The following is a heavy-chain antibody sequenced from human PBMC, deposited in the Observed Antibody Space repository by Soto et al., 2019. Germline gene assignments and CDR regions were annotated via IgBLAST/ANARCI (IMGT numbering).Heavy chain of an antibody. Sequence: ASMKVSCKPSGYTFTSYGISCVRQAPGQGLEWMGWISAYNGNTNYAQKLQGRVTMTTDTSTSTAYMELRSLISSDTAVYYCARDMTTFGVVHHFDYWGQGTLVTVSS. D-gene: IGHD3-3*01. CDR1: GYTFTSYG. J-gene: IGHJ4*02. CDR3: ARDMTTFGVVHHFDY. V-gene: IGHV1-18*01. CDR2: ISAYNGNT.